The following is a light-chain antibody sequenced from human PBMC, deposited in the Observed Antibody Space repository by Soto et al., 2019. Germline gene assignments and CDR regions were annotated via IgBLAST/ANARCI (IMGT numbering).Light chain of an antibody. J-gene: IGLJ2*01. CDR2: EVS. CDR3: SSYAGGTNLV. Sequence: QSALTQPPSASGSPGQSVTISCTGTSSDVGGHDYVSWYQQYPGKAPKLIIYEVSKRPSGVPDRFSGPKSVNTASLTVSGLQAEDEADYYCSSYAGGTNLVFGGGTQLTVL. V-gene: IGLV2-8*01. CDR1: SSDVGGHDY.